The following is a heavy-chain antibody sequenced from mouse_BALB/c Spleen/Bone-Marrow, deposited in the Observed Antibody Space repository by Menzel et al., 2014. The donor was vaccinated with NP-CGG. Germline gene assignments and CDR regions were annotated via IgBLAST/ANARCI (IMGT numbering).Heavy chain of an antibody. J-gene: IGHJ4*01. V-gene: IGHV1S81*02. Sequence: QVQLQQPGAELVKPGASVKLSCKASGYTFTSYYMCWVKQRPGQGLEWIGEISPSNGGTNFNEKFKSKATLTVDKSSSTAYMSLSSLTSEDSAVYYCTRSRRAMDHWGQGTSVTVSS. CDR1: GYTFTSYY. D-gene: IGHD2-12*01. CDR3: TRSRRAMDH. CDR2: ISPSNGGT.